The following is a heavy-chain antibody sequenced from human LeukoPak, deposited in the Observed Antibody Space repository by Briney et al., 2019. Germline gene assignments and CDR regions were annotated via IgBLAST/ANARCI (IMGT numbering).Heavy chain of an antibody. D-gene: IGHD1-1*01. Sequence: SETLSLTCAVYGGSFSNYYWSWIRQPPGKGLEWIGSIFRTGSTSYNPSLKSRVTISVDTSKNQFSLKVTSVTAADTAVYYCASRTTGWHYFNYWGQGTLVTVSS. CDR3: ASRTTGWHYFNY. CDR2: IFRTGST. J-gene: IGHJ4*02. V-gene: IGHV4-34*12. CDR1: GGSFSNYY.